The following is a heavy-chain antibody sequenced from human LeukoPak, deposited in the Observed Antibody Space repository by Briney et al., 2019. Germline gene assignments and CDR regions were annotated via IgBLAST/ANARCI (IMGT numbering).Heavy chain of an antibody. J-gene: IGHJ4*02. V-gene: IGHV3-23*01. CDR2: ITGSGDTT. CDR3: AKWGDYDILTGYYVSDF. CDR1: GFIFRNYA. D-gene: IGHD3-9*01. Sequence: PGGSLRLSCAASGFIFRNYAMSWVRQAPGKGLEWVSAITGSGDTTYYADSVKGRFTISRDKSKNTLYVEMNTLRAEDTAVYYCAKWGDYDILTGYYVSDFWGQGTLVTVSS.